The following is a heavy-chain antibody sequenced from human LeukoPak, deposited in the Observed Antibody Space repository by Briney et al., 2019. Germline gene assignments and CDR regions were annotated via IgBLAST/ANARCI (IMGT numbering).Heavy chain of an antibody. CDR3: ARTEGIAAASGWYFDL. CDR2: IYYSGSI. Sequence: PSETLSLTCTVSGGSISSYCRSWIRQPPGKGLEWSGHIYYSGSINYNPSLKSRVTISVDTSKNQFSLKLSSVTAADTAVYYCARTEGIAAASGWYFDLWGRGTLVTVSS. J-gene: IGHJ2*01. CDR1: GGSISSYC. V-gene: IGHV4-59*01. D-gene: IGHD6-13*01.